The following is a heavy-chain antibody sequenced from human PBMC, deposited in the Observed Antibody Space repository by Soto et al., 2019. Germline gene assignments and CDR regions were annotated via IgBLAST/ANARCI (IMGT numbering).Heavy chain of an antibody. Sequence: PSETLSLTCAVYGGSFSGYYWSWIRQPPGKGLEWIGYIYYSGSTNYNPSLKSRVTISVDTSKNQFSLKLSSVTAADTAVYYCARNDGAAYCGGDCYSLYFQHWGQGTLVTVSS. V-gene: IGHV4-59*01. CDR2: IYYSGST. CDR3: ARNDGAAYCGGDCYSLYFQH. D-gene: IGHD2-21*02. CDR1: GGSFSGYY. J-gene: IGHJ1*01.